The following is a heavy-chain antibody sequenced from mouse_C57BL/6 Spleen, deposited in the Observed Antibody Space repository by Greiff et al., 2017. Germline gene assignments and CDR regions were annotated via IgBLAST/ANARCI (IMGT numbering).Heavy chain of an antibody. J-gene: IGHJ4*01. CDR1: GFNIKDDY. D-gene: IGHD2-4*01. Sequence: EVQLQQSGAELVRPGASVKLSCTASGFNIKDDYMHWVKQRPEQGLEWIGWIVPENGDTEYDSKFQGKATITADTSSNTAYLQLSSLTSEDTAVYYCRGGLRQDYAMDYWGQGTSVTVSS. V-gene: IGHV14-4*01. CDR3: RGGLRQDYAMDY. CDR2: IVPENGDT.